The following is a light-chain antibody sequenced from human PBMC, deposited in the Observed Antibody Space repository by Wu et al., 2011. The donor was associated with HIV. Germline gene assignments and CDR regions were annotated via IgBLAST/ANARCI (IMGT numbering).Light chain of an antibody. J-gene: IGKJ1*01. V-gene: IGKV3-20*01. CDR2: GAT. CDR3: QQYGDSPWT. Sequence: AWYQQKPGQAPRLLIYGATNRAASNPGRFSGSGSGTDFTLAISGLETEDFAMYFCQQYGDSPWTFGQGTKIEIK.